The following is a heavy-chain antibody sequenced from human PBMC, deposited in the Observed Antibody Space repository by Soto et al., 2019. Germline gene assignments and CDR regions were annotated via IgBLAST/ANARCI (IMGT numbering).Heavy chain of an antibody. CDR3: ARQDSVFGVVSLRHYGMDV. J-gene: IGHJ6*02. CDR2: IYPGDSDT. Sequence: GESLKISCNGSGYSFTSYWIGWVGQMPGKGLEWMGIIYPGDSDTRYSPSFQGQVTISADKSISTAYLQWSSLKASDTAMYYCARQDSVFGVVSLRHYGMDVWGQGTTVTVSS. D-gene: IGHD3-3*01. V-gene: IGHV5-51*01. CDR1: GYSFTSYW.